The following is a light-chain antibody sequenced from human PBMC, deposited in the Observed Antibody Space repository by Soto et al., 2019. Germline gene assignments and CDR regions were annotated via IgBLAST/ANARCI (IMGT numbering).Light chain of an antibody. Sequence: KATLSCRASQRVGNNLAWYQQKPRRAHGLLIYEASTRATGIPARFSGSGSGTDFSLIISSLEFLFFMIRRPPRSTLFPYT. CDR3: PRSTLFPYT. V-gene: IGKV3-11*01. J-gene: IGKJ2*01. CDR1: QRVGNN. CDR2: EAS.